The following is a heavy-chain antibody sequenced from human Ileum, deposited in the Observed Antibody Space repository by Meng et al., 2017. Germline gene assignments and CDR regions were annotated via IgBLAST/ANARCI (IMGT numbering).Heavy chain of an antibody. CDR3: ASSTSGPELNY. CDR1: GGSISSSAYS. D-gene: IGHD2/OR15-2a*01. V-gene: IGHV4-30-2*01. CDR2: IYQVGST. Sequence: QVQLQESGPGLVKPSQTLSPTCTVSGGSISSSAYSWTWIRQPPGKGLEWIGYIYQVGSTNYNPSLKSRVTIFVDTSKNQFSLKLTSVTAADTAVYYCASSTSGPELNYWGQGTLVTVSS. J-gene: IGHJ4*02.